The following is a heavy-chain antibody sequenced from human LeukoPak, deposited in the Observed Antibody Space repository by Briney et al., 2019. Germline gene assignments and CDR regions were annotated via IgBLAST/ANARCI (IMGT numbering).Heavy chain of an antibody. Sequence: GGSLRLSCAASGFIFSSYSMNWGRQAPGKGLEWVSSISSSSSYIYYADSVKGRFTISRDNAKNSLYLQMNSLRAEDTAVYYCAILGVLLLFGDPTLDVWGKGTTVTVSS. CDR2: ISSSSSYI. D-gene: IGHD3-10*01. CDR1: GFIFSSYS. V-gene: IGHV3-21*01. J-gene: IGHJ6*04. CDR3: AILGVLLLFGDPTLDV.